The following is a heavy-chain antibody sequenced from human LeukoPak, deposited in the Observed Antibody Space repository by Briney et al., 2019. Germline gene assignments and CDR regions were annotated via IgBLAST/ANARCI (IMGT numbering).Heavy chain of an antibody. Sequence: GASVKVSCKVAGYTLTELSMHWVRQAPGKGLEWMGGFDPEDGERIYAQKLQGRVTMTEETSTDTVYMELSSLRSEDTAVYYCAAEVRSGYFDYWGQGTLVTVSS. D-gene: IGHD2-15*01. CDR3: AAEVRSGYFDY. V-gene: IGHV1-24*01. J-gene: IGHJ4*02. CDR2: FDPEDGER. CDR1: GYTLTELS.